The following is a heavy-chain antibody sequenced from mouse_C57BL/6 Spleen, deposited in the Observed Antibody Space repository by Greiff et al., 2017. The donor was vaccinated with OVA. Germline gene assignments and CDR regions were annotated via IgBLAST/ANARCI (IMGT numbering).Heavy chain of an antibody. CDR1: GFSLTSYG. Sequence: VQGVESGPGLVQPSQSLSITCTVSGFSLTSYGVHWVRQSPGKGLEWLGVIWRGGSTDYNAAFMSRLSITKDNSKSQVFFKMNSLQADDTAIYYCAKGRYGYDDGYYAMDDWGQGTSVTVSS. J-gene: IGHJ4*01. D-gene: IGHD2-2*01. V-gene: IGHV2-5*01. CDR2: IWRGGST. CDR3: AKGRYGYDDGYYAMDD.